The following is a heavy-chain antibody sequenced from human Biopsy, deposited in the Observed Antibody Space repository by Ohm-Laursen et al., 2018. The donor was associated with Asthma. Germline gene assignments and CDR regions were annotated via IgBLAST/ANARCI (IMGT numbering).Heavy chain of an antibody. CDR1: GGSITSFY. CDR3: ARGPGSILSYPDAFDI. D-gene: IGHD2/OR15-2a*01. V-gene: IGHV4-59*01. CDR2: IYFSGNT. Sequence: GTLSLTCTVSGGSITSFYWSWIRQPPGRGLEWIGYIYFSGNTNYNPSLKSRVTISIDTSKNHFSLKLTSVTAADTAVYYCARGPGSILSYPDAFDIWGQGTMVTVSS. J-gene: IGHJ3*02.